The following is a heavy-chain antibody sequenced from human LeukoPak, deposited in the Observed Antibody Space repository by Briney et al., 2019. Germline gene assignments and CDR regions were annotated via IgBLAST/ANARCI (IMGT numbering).Heavy chain of an antibody. CDR2: LYSGGHT. CDR3: ARSPFRSGYRLSLAFDY. V-gene: IGHV3-53*01. Sequence: GGSLRLSCAASEFIVSDNYMSWVRQAPGKGLEWVSVLYSGGHTYYSDSVRGRFTISRDNSKNTLYLQMNSLRVEDTAVYYCARSPFRSGYRLSLAFDYWGQGTLVTVSS. CDR1: EFIVSDNY. D-gene: IGHD3-3*01. J-gene: IGHJ4*02.